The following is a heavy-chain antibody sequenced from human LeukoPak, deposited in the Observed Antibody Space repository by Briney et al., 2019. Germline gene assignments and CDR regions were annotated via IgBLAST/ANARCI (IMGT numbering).Heavy chain of an antibody. Sequence: GASMMAPCKASGNSFTNSGISWVRQPPGQGLEGMGWISAYNGNTNYTQKFQGRVTMTTDTSTSTAYMKLRTLRADDTAVYYCARDGPRRYYYDSSGREHAFDIWGQGTMVTVSS. J-gene: IGHJ3*02. CDR1: GNSFTNSG. V-gene: IGHV1-18*01. D-gene: IGHD3-22*01. CDR2: ISAYNGNT. CDR3: ARDGPRRYYYDSSGREHAFDI.